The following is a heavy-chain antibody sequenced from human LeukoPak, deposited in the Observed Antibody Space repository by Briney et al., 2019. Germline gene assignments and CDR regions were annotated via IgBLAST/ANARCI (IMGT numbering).Heavy chain of an antibody. D-gene: IGHD2-2*01. CDR1: GGSISSGSYY. Sequence: PSETLSLTCTVSGGSISSGSYYWSWIRQPAGKGREWIGRIYTSGSTNYNPSLKSRVTISVDTSKNQFSLKLSSVTAADTAVYYCARDRGIVVVPAAVLYAFDIWGQGTMVTVSS. CDR3: ARDRGIVVVPAAVLYAFDI. V-gene: IGHV4-61*02. CDR2: IYTSGST. J-gene: IGHJ3*02.